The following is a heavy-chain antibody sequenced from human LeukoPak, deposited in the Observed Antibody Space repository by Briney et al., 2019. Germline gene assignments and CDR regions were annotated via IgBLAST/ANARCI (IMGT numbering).Heavy chain of an antibody. CDR2: ISSSGSTI. Sequence: GGSLRLSCAASGFTFSSYVMNWVRQAPGKGLEWVSYISSSGSTIYYADSVKGRFTISRDNAKNSLYLQMNSLRAEDTAVYYCARDYSTSSPNKYYYYGMDVWGKGTTVTVSS. J-gene: IGHJ6*04. D-gene: IGHD2-2*01. CDR1: GFTFSSYV. V-gene: IGHV3-48*03. CDR3: ARDYSTSSPNKYYYYGMDV.